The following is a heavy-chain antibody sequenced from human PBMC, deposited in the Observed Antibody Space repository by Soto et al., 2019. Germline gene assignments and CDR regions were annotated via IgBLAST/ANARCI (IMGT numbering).Heavy chain of an antibody. Sequence: LCGGSISSGGYYWSWIRQHPGKVLQWIGYIYYSGSTYYNPSLKSRVTISVDTSKNQFSLKLSSVTAADTAVYYCARANYYDSSGYYYFDYWGQGTLVTVSS. J-gene: IGHJ4*02. CDR3: ARANYYDSSGYYYFDY. CDR2: IYYSGST. V-gene: IGHV4-31*02. D-gene: IGHD3-22*01. CDR1: GGSISSGGYY.